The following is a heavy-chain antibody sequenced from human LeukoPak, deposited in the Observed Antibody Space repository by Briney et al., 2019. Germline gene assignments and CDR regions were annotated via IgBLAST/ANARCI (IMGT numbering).Heavy chain of an antibody. CDR3: AKSTTTVTPYYFDY. CDR1: GFTFSSYA. D-gene: IGHD4-17*01. CDR2: LGGSGRSI. J-gene: IGHJ4*02. Sequence: PGGSLRLSCAASGFTFSSYAMSWVRQAPGKGLKWVSALGGSGRSIYYADSVKGRFTISRDNSKNTLYLQMNSLRAEDTAVYYCAKSTTTVTPYYFDYWGQGNLVTVSS. V-gene: IGHV3-23*01.